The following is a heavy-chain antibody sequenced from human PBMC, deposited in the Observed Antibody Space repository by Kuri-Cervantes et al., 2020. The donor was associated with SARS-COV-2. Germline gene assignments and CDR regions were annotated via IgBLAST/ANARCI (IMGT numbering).Heavy chain of an antibody. Sequence: SVTVSCKASVYTFPSYDIHWVRQATGQGLEGMGWISAYNGNTNYAQKLQGRVTMTRDTSTSTAYTELRSLTSDDTAVYYCARGHSSYPGYYYYYYMDVWGKGTMVTVSS. V-gene: IGHV1-18*01. CDR2: ISAYNGNT. J-gene: IGHJ6*03. CDR3: ARGHSSYPGYYYYYYMDV. CDR1: VYTFPSYD. D-gene: IGHD6-6*01.